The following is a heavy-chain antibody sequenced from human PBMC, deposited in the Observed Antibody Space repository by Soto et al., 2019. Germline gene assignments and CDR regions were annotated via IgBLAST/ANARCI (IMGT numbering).Heavy chain of an antibody. D-gene: IGHD3-22*01. V-gene: IGHV4-59*01. CDR3: ARICVSPAGSVTTTAFFDP. CDR1: GASITGYN. J-gene: IGHJ5*02. Sequence: SETLSLTCTVHGASITGYNWNWVRQSPGKGLEWLGYIYYTGRNKYNPSLRSRVTMSVDMSKNQISLRLTSVTAADTAVYYCARICVSPAGSVTTTAFFDPWGQGALVTVA. CDR2: IYYTGRN.